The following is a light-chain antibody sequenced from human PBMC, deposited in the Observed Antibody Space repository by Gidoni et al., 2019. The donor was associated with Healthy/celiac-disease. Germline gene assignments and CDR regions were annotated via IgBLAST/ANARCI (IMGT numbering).Light chain of an antibody. CDR3: QQRSNWRVT. Sequence: ESVLTQSPATLSLSPGERATLSCRASQSVSSYLAWYQQKPGQAPRLLIYDASNRATGIPARFSGSGSGTDFTLTISSLEPEDFAVYYCQQRSNWRVTFGGGTKVEIK. J-gene: IGKJ4*01. CDR1: QSVSSY. CDR2: DAS. V-gene: IGKV3-11*01.